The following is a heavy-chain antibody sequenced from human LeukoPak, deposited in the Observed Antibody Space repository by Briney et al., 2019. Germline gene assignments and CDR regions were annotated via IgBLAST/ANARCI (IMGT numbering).Heavy chain of an antibody. V-gene: IGHV4-34*01. Sequence: PSETLSLTCAVYGGSFSGYHWSWIRQPPGKGLEWIGEINHSGSTNYNPSLKSRVTISVDTSKNQFSLKLSSVTAADTAVYYCARGRYYYDSSGSGYYYYMDVWGKGTTVTVSS. J-gene: IGHJ6*03. CDR1: GGSFSGYH. CDR3: ARGRYYYDSSGSGYYYYMDV. D-gene: IGHD3-22*01. CDR2: INHSGST.